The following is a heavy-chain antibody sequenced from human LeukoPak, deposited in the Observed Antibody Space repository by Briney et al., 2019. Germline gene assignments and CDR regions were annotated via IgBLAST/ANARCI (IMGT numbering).Heavy chain of an antibody. CDR2: INSDGSSS. CDR1: GFTFSSYW. J-gene: IGHJ3*02. V-gene: IGHV3-74*01. CDR3: ARAKAAFGI. Sequence: GGSLRLSCAGSGFTFSSYWMHWVRQAPGKGLVWVSRINSDGSSSDYADSVKGRFTISRDNAMNTLYLQMNGLRAEDTAVYYCARAKAAFGIWGQGTVVTVSS.